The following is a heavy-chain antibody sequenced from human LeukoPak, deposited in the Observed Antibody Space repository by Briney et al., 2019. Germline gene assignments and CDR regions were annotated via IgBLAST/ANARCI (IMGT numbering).Heavy chain of an antibody. CDR1: GYTFTSYG. V-gene: IGHV1-18*01. CDR3: ARDQRPRPNYDFWSGYYRESWFDP. Sequence: ASVKVSCKASGYTFTSYGISWVRQAPGQGLERMGWISAYNGNTNYAQKLQGRVTMTTDTSTSTAYMELRSLRSDDTAVYYCARDQRPRPNYDFWSGYYRESWFDPWGQGTLVTVSS. D-gene: IGHD3-3*01. CDR2: ISAYNGNT. J-gene: IGHJ5*02.